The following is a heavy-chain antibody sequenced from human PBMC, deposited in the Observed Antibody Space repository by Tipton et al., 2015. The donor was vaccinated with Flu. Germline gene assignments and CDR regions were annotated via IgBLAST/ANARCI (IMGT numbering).Heavy chain of an antibody. D-gene: IGHD1-1*01. CDR2: TSYSGNT. CDR3: ARNKGTGYEDF. J-gene: IGHJ4*02. Sequence: TLSLTCTDSGASITNYYWTWIRQPPGKPLEWIGYTSYSGNTNFNPSLRSRVSISVDASKSQFSLKMTSLSAADTATYFCARNKGTGYEDFWGQGTLVTVSS. CDR1: GASITNYY. V-gene: IGHV4-59*01.